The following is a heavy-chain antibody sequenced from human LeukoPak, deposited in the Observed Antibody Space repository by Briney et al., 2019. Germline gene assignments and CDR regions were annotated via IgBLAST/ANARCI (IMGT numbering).Heavy chain of an antibody. CDR1: GYSISSGYY. D-gene: IGHD6-13*01. Sequence: PSETLSLTCTVSGYSISSGYYWGWIRQSPGKGLEWIGSIYNSGSTYYNPSLKSRITISVDTSKNQFSLKLSSVTAADTAVYYCARSYSSSRFIMDVWGKGTTVTVSS. CDR3: ARSYSSSRFIMDV. V-gene: IGHV4-38-2*02. J-gene: IGHJ6*04. CDR2: IYNSGST.